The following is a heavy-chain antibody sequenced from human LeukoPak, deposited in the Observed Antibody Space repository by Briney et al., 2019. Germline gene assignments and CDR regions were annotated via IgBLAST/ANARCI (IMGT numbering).Heavy chain of an antibody. V-gene: IGHV4-59*11. CDR3: ARYTPSTYYYDSSGYYSGAFDI. CDR1: GSSISSHY. D-gene: IGHD3-22*01. J-gene: IGHJ3*02. CDR2: IYYTGDT. Sequence: SETLSLTCTVSGSSISSHYWSWIRQPPGKGLEWIGYIYYTGDTNYNPSLKSRVTLSVDTSKNQFSLKLSSVTAADTAVYYCARYTPSTYYYDSSGYYSGAFDIWGQGTMVTVSS.